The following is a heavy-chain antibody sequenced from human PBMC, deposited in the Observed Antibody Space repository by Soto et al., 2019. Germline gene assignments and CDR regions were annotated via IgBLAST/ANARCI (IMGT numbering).Heavy chain of an antibody. Sequence: SETLSLTCTVSGGSISSGGYYWSWIRQHPGKGLEWIGYIYYSGSTYYNPSLKSRVTISVDTSKNQFSLKLSSVTAADTAVYYCARVYRGTMVSYYYFMDVCGKGTTVTVYS. CDR2: IYYSGST. CDR1: GGSISSGGYY. V-gene: IGHV4-31*03. CDR3: ARVYRGTMVSYYYFMDV. J-gene: IGHJ6*03. D-gene: IGHD3-10*01.